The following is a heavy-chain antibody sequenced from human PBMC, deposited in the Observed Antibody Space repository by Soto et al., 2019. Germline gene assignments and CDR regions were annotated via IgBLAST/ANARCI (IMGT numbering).Heavy chain of an antibody. D-gene: IGHD4-17*01. J-gene: IGHJ4*02. V-gene: IGHV3-30*18. Sequence: QVPLVESGGGVVQPGRSLRLSCAASGFTFSSYGMHWVRQAPGKGLEWVAVISFDARNKYFADSVKGRFTISRDNSKNTLSLQMNSLRAEDTAVYYCTKEPDYGAYSYFDSWGQGSLVTVSS. CDR1: GFTFSSYG. CDR2: ISFDARNK. CDR3: TKEPDYGAYSYFDS.